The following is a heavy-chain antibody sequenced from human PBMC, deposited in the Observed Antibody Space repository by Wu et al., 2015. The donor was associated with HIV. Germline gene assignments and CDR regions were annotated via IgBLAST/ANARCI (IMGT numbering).Heavy chain of an antibody. Sequence: QVQLVQSGAEVKKPGSSVKVSCKASGGTFSSYAISWVRQAPGQGLEWMGGIIPIFGTANYAQKFQGRVTITTDESTSTAYMELSSLRSEDTAVYYCARPSRDGDPRGNAFDIWAKGQWSPSLQ. CDR2: IIPIFGTA. V-gene: IGHV1-69*05. D-gene: IGHD4-17*01. CDR3: ARPSRDGDPRGNAFDI. J-gene: IGHJ3*02. CDR1: GGTFSSYA.